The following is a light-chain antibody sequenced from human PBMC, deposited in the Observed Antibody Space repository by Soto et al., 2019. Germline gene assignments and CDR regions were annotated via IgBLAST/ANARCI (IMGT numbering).Light chain of an antibody. CDR2: SSN. V-gene: IGLV1-44*01. CDR3: ATWDDRLNGWL. Sequence: QPVLSQPPSTSGTPGQRVTISCSGSSSNIGTNTVNWYQQFPGTAPKLLIYSSNQRPSGVPDRFSGSKSGTSASLAISGLQSEDEADYYCATWDDRLNGWLFGGGTKLTVL. CDR1: SSNIGTNT. J-gene: IGLJ3*02.